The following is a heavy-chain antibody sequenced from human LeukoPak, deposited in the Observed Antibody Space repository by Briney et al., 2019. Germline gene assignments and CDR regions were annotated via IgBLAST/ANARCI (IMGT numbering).Heavy chain of an antibody. V-gene: IGHV3-30*03. CDR3: ARAADTATAFDF. Sequence: PGGSLRLSCAASGFTFSRYWMNWVRQAPGKGLEWVAVVSYDGRNKYYADSVKGRFTISRDNSKNTLYLQMNSLRADDTAVYYCARAADTATAFDFWGQGTLVTVSS. CDR1: GFTFSRYW. CDR2: VSYDGRNK. J-gene: IGHJ4*02. D-gene: IGHD5-18*01.